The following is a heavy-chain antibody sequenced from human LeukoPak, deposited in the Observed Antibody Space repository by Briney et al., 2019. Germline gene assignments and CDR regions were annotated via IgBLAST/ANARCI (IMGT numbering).Heavy chain of an antibody. CDR3: ARRQLWHTRYYYFDY. J-gene: IGHJ4*02. Sequence: SETLSLTCAVYGGSFSGYYWSWIRQPPGKGLDWIGEINHSGSTNYNPSLKSRVTISVDTSKNQFSLKLSSVTAADTAVYYCARRQLWHTRYYYFDYWGQGTLVTVSS. CDR2: INHSGST. CDR1: GGSFSGYY. D-gene: IGHD5-18*01. V-gene: IGHV4-34*01.